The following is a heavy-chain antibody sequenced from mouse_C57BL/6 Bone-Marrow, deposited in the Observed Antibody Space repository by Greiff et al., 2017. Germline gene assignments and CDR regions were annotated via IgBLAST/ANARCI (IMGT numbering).Heavy chain of an antibody. CDR1: GFTFSDYY. J-gene: IGHJ3*01. V-gene: IGHV5-16*01. CDR3: ARDEWGYDYAWFAY. CDR2: INYDGSST. Sequence: EVKLVESEGGLVQPGSSMKLSCTASGFTFSDYYMAWVRQVPEKGLEWVANINYDGSSTYYLDSLKSRFIISRDNAKNILYLQMSSLKSEDTATYYCARDEWGYDYAWFAYGGQGTLVTVSA. D-gene: IGHD2-4*01.